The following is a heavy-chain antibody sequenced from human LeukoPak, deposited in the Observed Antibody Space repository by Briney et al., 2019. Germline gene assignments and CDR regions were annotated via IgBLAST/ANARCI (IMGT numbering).Heavy chain of an antibody. CDR1: GFSISSGYY. CDR2: IYHSGST. V-gene: IGHV4-38-2*02. CDR3: ARDSGSVRYYYDSSGYYDAFDI. Sequence: SETLSLTCAVSGFSISSGYYWGWIRQPPGKGLEWIGSIYHSGSTHYSPSLKSRVTISVDTSKNQFSLNLRSVTAADTAVYYCARDSGSVRYYYDSSGYYDAFDIWGQGTMVTVSS. J-gene: IGHJ3*02. D-gene: IGHD3-22*01.